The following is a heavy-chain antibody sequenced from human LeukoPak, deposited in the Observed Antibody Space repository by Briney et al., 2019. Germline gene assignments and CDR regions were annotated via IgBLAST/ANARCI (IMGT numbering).Heavy chain of an antibody. J-gene: IGHJ4*02. CDR2: MNPNSGNT. D-gene: IGHD5-18*01. Sequence: ASVKVSCKASGYTFTSYDINWVRPATGQGLEWMGWMNPNSGNTGYAQKFQGRVTMTRNTSISTAYMELSSLRSEDTAVYYCARDESYSLGSGDYWGQGTLVTVSS. CDR3: ARDESYSLGSGDY. CDR1: GYTFTSYD. V-gene: IGHV1-8*01.